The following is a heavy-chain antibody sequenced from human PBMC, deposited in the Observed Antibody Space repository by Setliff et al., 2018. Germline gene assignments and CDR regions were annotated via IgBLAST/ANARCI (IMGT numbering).Heavy chain of an antibody. D-gene: IGHD3-16*01. Sequence: PGGSLRLSCAASGFAFSSYSMNWVRQAPGKGLEWVSYISSSSSTIYYADSVKGRFTISRDNAKNSLYLQMNSLRAEDTAVYYCATEERGENGMDVWGQGTTVTVSS. V-gene: IGHV3-48*04. CDR1: GFAFSSYS. CDR3: ATEERGENGMDV. CDR2: ISSSSSTI. J-gene: IGHJ6*02.